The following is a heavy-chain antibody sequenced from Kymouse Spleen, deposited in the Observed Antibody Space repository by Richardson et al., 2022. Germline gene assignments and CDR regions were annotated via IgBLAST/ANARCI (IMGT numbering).Heavy chain of an antibody. J-gene: IGHJ4*02. CDR1: GFTFSSYG. V-gene: IGHV3-33*01. D-gene: IGHD1-26*01. CDR3: AREGVGAPFDY. CDR2: IWYDGSNK. Sequence: QVQLVESGGGVVQPGRSLRLSCAASGFTFSSYGMHWVRQAPGKGLEWVAVIWYDGSNKYYADSVKGRFTISRDNSKNTLYLQMNSLRAEDTAVYYCAREGVGAPFDYWGQGTLVTVSS.